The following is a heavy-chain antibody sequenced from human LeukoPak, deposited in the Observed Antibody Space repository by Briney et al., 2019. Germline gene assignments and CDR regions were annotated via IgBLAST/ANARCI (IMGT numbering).Heavy chain of an antibody. V-gene: IGHV3-21*01. Sequence: GGSLRLSCAASGFTFSSYSMNWVRQAPGKGLEWVSSISSSSSYIYYADSVKGRFTISRDNAKNSLYLQMNSLRAEDTAVYYCARDRATDYDILTGYSPNWFDPWGQGTLVTVSS. CDR3: ARDRATDYDILTGYSPNWFDP. D-gene: IGHD3-9*01. J-gene: IGHJ5*02. CDR2: ISSSSSYI. CDR1: GFTFSSYS.